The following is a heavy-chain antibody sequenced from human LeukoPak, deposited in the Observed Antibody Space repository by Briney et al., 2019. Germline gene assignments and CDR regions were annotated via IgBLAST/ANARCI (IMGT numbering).Heavy chain of an antibody. CDR1: GFTFSSYA. Sequence: GGPLRLSCAASGFTFSSYAMHWVRQAPGKGLEWVAVISYDGSNKYYADSVKGRFTISRDNSKNTLYLQMNSLRAEDTAVYYCARERGHIVVVTAIQGYFDYWGQGTLVTVSS. CDR2: ISYDGSNK. D-gene: IGHD2-21*02. V-gene: IGHV3-30-3*01. CDR3: ARERGHIVVVTAIQGYFDY. J-gene: IGHJ4*02.